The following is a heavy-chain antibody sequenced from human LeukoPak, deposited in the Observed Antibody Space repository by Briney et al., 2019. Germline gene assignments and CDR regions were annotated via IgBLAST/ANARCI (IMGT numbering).Heavy chain of an antibody. CDR2: IYYSGST. D-gene: IGHD6-19*01. CDR3: VNSSPGGGWLVSGNFDY. J-gene: IGHJ4*02. V-gene: IGHV4-39*01. Sequence: LETLSLTCTVSGGXISSNNYYWGWIRQPPGKGLEWIGSIYYSGSTYYNPSLKSRVTISVDTSKNQFSLKLSSVTAADTAVYYCVNSSPGGGWLVSGNFDYWGQGTLVTVSS. CDR1: GGXISSNNYY.